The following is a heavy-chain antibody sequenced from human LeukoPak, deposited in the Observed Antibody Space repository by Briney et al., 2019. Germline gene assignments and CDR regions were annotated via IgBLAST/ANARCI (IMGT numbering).Heavy chain of an antibody. J-gene: IGHJ4*02. CDR1: GYTFTDYY. CDR3: VRDKGGSSWYYFDY. CDR2: INPDNGAT. V-gene: IGHV1-2*02. D-gene: IGHD6-13*01. Sequence: ASVKVSCKASGYTFTDYYIHWVRQAPGQGREWMGWINPDNGATSYGQKFQGRVTMTRDTTISTAYMERSGLKSDDTAVYYCVRDKGGSSWYYFDYWGQGALVTVSS.